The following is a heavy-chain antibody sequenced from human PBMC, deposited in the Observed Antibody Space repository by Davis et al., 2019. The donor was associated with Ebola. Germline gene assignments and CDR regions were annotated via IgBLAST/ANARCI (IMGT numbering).Heavy chain of an antibody. CDR1: GFTFSDYG. V-gene: IGHV3-30*18. CDR3: VKETDARSSGSYDH. J-gene: IGHJ1*01. Sequence: GESLKISCDASGFTFSDYGIHWVRQVPGKGLEWVAVISYDGSLKYYVDSVNGRFISSRDNSRNTVYLHINSLRPEDTALYFCVKETDARSSGSYDHWGQGILVTVSS. CDR2: ISYDGSLK. D-gene: IGHD3-10*01.